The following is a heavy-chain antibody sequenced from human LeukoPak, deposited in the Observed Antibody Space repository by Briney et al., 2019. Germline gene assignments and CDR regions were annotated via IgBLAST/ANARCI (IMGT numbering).Heavy chain of an antibody. Sequence: SETLSLACTVSGGSISSYYWSWIRQPPGKGLEWIGYIFYTGSTNYNPSLKSRVTISVDTSKNQFSLKLSSVTAADTAVYYCARTYGSSGLGYFDLWGRGTLVTVSS. CDR3: ARTYGSSGLGYFDL. CDR2: IFYTGST. D-gene: IGHD6-13*01. J-gene: IGHJ2*01. V-gene: IGHV4-59*01. CDR1: GGSISSYY.